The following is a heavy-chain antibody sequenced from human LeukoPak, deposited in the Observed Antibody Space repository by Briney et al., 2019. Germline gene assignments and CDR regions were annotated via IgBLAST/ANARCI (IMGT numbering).Heavy chain of an antibody. D-gene: IGHD1-26*01. CDR2: INPNGGGT. CDR1: GYTFTGYY. CDR3: ARAYTGIVGATFAFDI. V-gene: IGHV1-2*02. J-gene: IGHJ3*02. Sequence: ASVKVSCKASGYTFTGYYMHWVRQAPGQGLEWVGWINPNGGGTNYAQKFQGRVTMTRDTSISTAYMELSRLRSDDTAVYYCARAYTGIVGATFAFDIWGQGTMVTVSS.